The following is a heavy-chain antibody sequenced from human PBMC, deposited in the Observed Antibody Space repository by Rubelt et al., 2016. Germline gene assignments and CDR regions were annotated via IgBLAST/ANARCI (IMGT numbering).Heavy chain of an antibody. CDR2: INHSGST. CDR3: ARGLARAAAAPRRLWFDP. D-gene: IGHD6-13*01. J-gene: IGHJ5*02. CDR1: GGSFSGYY. V-gene: IGHV4-34*01. Sequence: QVQLQQWGAGLLKPSETLSLTCAVYGGSFSGYYWSWIRQPPGKGLEWIGEINHSGSTNYNPSLKSRDTISVDTSKNQLPLKVSSVTAADTAVYYGARGLARAAAAPRRLWFDPWGQGTLVTVSS.